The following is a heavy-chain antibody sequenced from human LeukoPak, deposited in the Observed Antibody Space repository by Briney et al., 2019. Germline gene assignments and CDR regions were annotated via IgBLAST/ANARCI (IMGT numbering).Heavy chain of an antibody. CDR2: IYISGST. J-gene: IGHJ4*02. CDR3: AREWSGYYDY. CDR1: GASISSYY. Sequence: SETLTLTCTVSGASISSYYWSWIRQPAGKGLEWIGRIYISGSTNYNPSLRSRVTMSVDTSKNQFSLKLSPVTAADTAVYYCAREWSGYYDYWGQGTLVTVSS. V-gene: IGHV4-4*07. D-gene: IGHD3-3*01.